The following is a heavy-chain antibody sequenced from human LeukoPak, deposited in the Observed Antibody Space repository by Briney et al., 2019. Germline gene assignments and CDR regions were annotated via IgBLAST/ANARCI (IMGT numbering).Heavy chain of an antibody. CDR3: ARDGDSGGYYYGPFDN. CDR2: ISSSRRTI. Sequence: QSGGSLRLSCAASGSTFSLFGMTWVRQAPGKGLEWISYISSSRRTINYADSVKGRFTISRDNAKNSLYLQMNNLRAEDTAVYYCARDGDSGGYYYGPFDNWGQGTLVTVSS. V-gene: IGHV3-48*04. CDR1: GSTFSLFG. D-gene: IGHD3-22*01. J-gene: IGHJ4*02.